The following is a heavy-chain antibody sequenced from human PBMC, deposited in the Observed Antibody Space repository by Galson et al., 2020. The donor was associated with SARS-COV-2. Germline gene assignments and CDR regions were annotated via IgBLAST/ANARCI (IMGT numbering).Heavy chain of an antibody. Sequence: PGGSLRLSCAASGFTFSSYNMNWVRQAPGKGLQWVSSISSSGSYIYYADSVKGRFTISRDNAKNSLYLQMNSLRAEDTAVYYCARDFITSPGYDVPSWGQGTLVTVSS. D-gene: IGHD3-22*01. CDR1: GFTFSSYN. V-gene: IGHV3-21*01. J-gene: IGHJ5*02. CDR2: ISSSGSYI. CDR3: ARDFITSPGYDVPS.